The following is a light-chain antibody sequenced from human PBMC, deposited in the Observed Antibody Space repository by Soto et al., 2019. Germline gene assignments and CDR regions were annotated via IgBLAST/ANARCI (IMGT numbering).Light chain of an antibody. CDR1: QGISNW. CDR2: TGS. V-gene: IGKV1-12*01. J-gene: IGKJ4*01. Sequence: DIQMTQSPSSVSASVGDRVSITCRASQGISNWLAWYQQKPGRAPKLLIYTGSSLQSGVPSRFSATGSWTDFTLTISSLQPEDVATYYCQQANSFPLTFGGGTKVEIK. CDR3: QQANSFPLT.